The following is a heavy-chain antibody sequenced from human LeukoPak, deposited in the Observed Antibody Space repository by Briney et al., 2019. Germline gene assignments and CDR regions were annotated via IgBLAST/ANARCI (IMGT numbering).Heavy chain of an antibody. Sequence: GGSLRLSCAASGFTFSSYSMNWVRQAPGKGLEWVSYISSDSGIIDYADSVKGRFTISRDNAKNSLYVQMNRLRDEDTAVYYCARDTSYAFDIWGQGTWSPSLQ. CDR2: ISSDSGII. CDR3: ARDTSYAFDI. CDR1: GFTFSSYS. V-gene: IGHV3-48*02. J-gene: IGHJ3*02. D-gene: IGHD1-26*01.